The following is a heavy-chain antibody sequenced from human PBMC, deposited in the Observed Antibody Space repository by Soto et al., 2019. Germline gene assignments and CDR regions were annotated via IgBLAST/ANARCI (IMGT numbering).Heavy chain of an antibody. CDR1: GFTFSSYA. Sequence: GGSLRLSCAASGFTFSSYAMHWVRQAPGKGLEWVAVISYDGSNKYYADSVKGRFTISRDNSKNTLYLQMNSLRAEDTAVYYCARDAKSPGSRQTIQYYFDYWGQGTLVTVSS. D-gene: IGHD6-13*01. V-gene: IGHV3-30-3*01. J-gene: IGHJ4*02. CDR2: ISYDGSNK. CDR3: ARDAKSPGSRQTIQYYFDY.